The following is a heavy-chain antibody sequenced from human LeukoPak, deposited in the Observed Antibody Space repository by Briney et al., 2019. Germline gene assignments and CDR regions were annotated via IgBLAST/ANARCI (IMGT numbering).Heavy chain of an antibody. J-gene: IGHJ4*02. D-gene: IGHD3-10*01. CDR3: ARGSMVRGVIIPD. Sequence: SSPCLSPTRAVYGASFSGSYCSSIRQPPGNWLEWIGESNHSGSTNYNPSLKSRVTISVDTSKNQFSLKLNSLTAADTAVYYCARGSMVRGVIIPDWGQGSLVTVSS. V-gene: IGHV4-34*01. CDR2: SNHSGST. CDR1: GASFSGSY.